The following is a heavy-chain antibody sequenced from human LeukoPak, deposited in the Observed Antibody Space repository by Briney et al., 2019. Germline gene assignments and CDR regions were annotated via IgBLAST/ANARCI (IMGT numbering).Heavy chain of an antibody. CDR2: IFYSGST. CDR3: AREITVGARGLDY. D-gene: IGHD1-26*01. Sequence: SETLSLTCTVSGGSISTSSYYWGWVRQPPGKGLEWIGNIFYSGSTYYSPSLKSRVTISLDTSRNQFSLKLSSVTAADTAIYYCAREITVGARGLDYWGQGNLVTVSS. CDR1: GGSISTSSYY. J-gene: IGHJ4*02. V-gene: IGHV4-39*07.